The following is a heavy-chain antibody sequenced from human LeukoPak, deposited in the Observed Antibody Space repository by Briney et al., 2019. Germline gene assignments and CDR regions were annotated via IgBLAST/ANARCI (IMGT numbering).Heavy chain of an antibody. Sequence: ASVKVSCKASGGTFISYAISWVRQAPGQGLEWMGWINPNSGGTNYAQKFQGRVTMTRDTSISTAYMELSRLRSDDTAVYYCARDPSITFHYYFDYWGQGTLVTVSS. V-gene: IGHV1-2*02. D-gene: IGHD3-10*01. CDR1: GGTFISYA. CDR3: ARDPSITFHYYFDY. CDR2: INPNSGGT. J-gene: IGHJ4*02.